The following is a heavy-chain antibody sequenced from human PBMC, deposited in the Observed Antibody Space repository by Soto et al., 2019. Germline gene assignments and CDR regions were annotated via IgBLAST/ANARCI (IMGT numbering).Heavy chain of an antibody. V-gene: IGHV3-23*01. D-gene: IGHD3-3*01. CDR3: AKGGGADYDFWSGYRNYYYYGMDV. Sequence: GRSLRLSCAASGFTFSSYAMSWVRQAPGKGLEWVSAISGSGGSTYYADSVKGRFTISRDNSKNTLYLQMNSLRAEDTAVYYCAKGGGADYDFWSGYRNYYYYGMDVWGQRTTVTVSS. CDR2: ISGSGGST. J-gene: IGHJ6*02. CDR1: GFTFSSYA.